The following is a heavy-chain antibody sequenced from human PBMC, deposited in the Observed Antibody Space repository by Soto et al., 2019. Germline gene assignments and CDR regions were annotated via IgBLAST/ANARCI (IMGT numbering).Heavy chain of an antibody. V-gene: IGHV1-69*13. Sequence: GASVKVSCKASGGTFSSYAISWVRQAPGQGLEWMGGIIPIFGTANYAQKFQGRVTITADESTSTAYMELSSLRSEDTAVYYCARYITMVRGVRKDYYYYGMDVWGQGTTVTVSS. D-gene: IGHD3-10*01. J-gene: IGHJ6*02. CDR2: IIPIFGTA. CDR3: ARYITMVRGVRKDYYYYGMDV. CDR1: GGTFSSYA.